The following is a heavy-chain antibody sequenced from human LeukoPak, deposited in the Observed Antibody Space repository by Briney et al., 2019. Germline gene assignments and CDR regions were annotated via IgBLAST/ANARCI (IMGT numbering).Heavy chain of an antibody. J-gene: IGHJ6*02. CDR3: ARDHSSSGMDV. CDR1: GFTFNSYS. CDR2: ISSSNSYI. V-gene: IGHV3-21*01. Sequence: PGGSLRLSCAASGFTFNSYSMNWVRQAPGKGLEWVSSISSSNSYIYYADSVKGRFTISRDNANNSLYLRMNSLRAEDTAVYYCARDHSSSGMDVWGQGTTVTVSS.